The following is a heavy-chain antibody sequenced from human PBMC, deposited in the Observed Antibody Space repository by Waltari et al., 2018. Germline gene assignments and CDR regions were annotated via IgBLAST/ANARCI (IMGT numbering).Heavy chain of an antibody. CDR1: GGSISSYY. CDR2: IYTSGST. J-gene: IGHJ5*02. Sequence: QVQLQESGPGLVKPSETLSLTCPVPGGSISSYYWSWIRPPAGKGLEWIGRIYTSGSTNYNPSLKSRVTMSVDTSKNQFSLKLSSVTAADTAVYYCARAPRSFGVVTYNWFDPWGQGTLVTVSS. CDR3: ARAPRSFGVVTYNWFDP. D-gene: IGHD3-3*01. V-gene: IGHV4-4*07.